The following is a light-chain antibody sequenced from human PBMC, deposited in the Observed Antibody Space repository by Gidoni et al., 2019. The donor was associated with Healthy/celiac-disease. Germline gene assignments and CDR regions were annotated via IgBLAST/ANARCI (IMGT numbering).Light chain of an antibody. Sequence: DIQMTQSPSSLSASVGDRVTITCQASQDISTYLNWYQQKPGKAPKLLIYDASNLETGVPSRFSGSGSGTDFTFTISSLQPEDIATYYCQQSFTFGGGTKVEIK. J-gene: IGKJ4*01. CDR1: QDISTY. V-gene: IGKV1-33*01. CDR2: DAS. CDR3: QQSFT.